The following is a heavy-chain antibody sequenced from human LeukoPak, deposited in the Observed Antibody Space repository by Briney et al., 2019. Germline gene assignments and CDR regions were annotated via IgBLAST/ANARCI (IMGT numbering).Heavy chain of an antibody. J-gene: IGHJ4*02. CDR2: SYWDDDK. V-gene: IGHV2-5*02. CDR3: AHSDCSGGSCPFDY. D-gene: IGHD2-15*01. Sequence: CGPTLVKPPQTLTLTGTFSGFGVGTGGGGVGWIRQPPGKALEWLSLSYWDDDKRYSPSLNSTLTITKDTSKNQVVLTMTNMDPVDTATYYCAHSDCSGGSCPFDYWGQGTLVTVSS. CDR1: GFGVGTGGGG.